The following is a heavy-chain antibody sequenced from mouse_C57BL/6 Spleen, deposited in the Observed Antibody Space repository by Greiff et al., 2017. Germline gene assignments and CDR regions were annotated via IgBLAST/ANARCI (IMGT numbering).Heavy chain of an antibody. D-gene: IGHD1-1*01. CDR1: GYAFSSSW. V-gene: IGHV1-82*01. CDR3: ASQKKFITTVVAKDYYAMDY. Sequence: QVQLQQSGPELVKPGASVKISCKASGYAFSSSWMNWVKQRPGKGLEWIGRIYPGDGDTNYNGKLKGKATLTADKSSSTAYMQLSSLTSEDSAVYFCASQKKFITTVVAKDYYAMDYWGQGTSVTVSS. J-gene: IGHJ4*01. CDR2: IYPGDGDT.